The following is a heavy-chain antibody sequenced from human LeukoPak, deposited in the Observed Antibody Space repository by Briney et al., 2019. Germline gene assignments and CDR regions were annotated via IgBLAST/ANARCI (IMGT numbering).Heavy chain of an antibody. CDR1: GFTFSSYG. D-gene: IGHD3-3*01. Sequence: GGSLRLSCAASGFTFSSYGMHWVRQAPGKGLEWVAVISYDGSNKYYADSVKGRFTISRDNSENTLYLQMNSLRAEDTAVYYCAKDVRFLEWLLSYWGQGTLVTVSS. CDR3: AKDVRFLEWLLSY. CDR2: ISYDGSNK. J-gene: IGHJ4*02. V-gene: IGHV3-30*18.